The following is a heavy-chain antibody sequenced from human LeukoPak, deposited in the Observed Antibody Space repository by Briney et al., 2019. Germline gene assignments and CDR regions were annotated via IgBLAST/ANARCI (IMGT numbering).Heavy chain of an antibody. CDR2: TTPIFGTA. CDR1: GGTFSRYS. J-gene: IGHJ3*02. CDR3: ARFIAAAGTPFAFDI. V-gene: IGHV1-69*13. D-gene: IGHD6-13*01. Sequence: SVKVSCKASGGTFSRYSINWVRQAPGQGPEWMGGTTPIFGTANYAQKFQGRVTITADESTSTAYMELSSLRSEDTAVYYCARFIAAAGTPFAFDIWGQGTMVTVSS.